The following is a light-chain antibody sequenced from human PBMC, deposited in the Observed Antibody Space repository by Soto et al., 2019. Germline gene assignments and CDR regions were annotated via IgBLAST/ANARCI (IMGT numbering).Light chain of an antibody. V-gene: IGKV3-20*01. CDR2: GAS. CDR3: QQYGSSPLS. CDR1: QNVISNY. Sequence: EIKLTQSPGTLSLSPGERATLSCRASQNVISNYLAWYQVKPGQAPRLFIYGASSRATGIPDRFTGSGSGSDFTLTITKLEPEDFAMYYCQQYGSSPLSFGGGNKVEI. J-gene: IGKJ4*01.